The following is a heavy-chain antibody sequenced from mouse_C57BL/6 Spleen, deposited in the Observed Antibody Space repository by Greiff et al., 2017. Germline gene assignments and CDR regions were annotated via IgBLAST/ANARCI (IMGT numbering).Heavy chain of an antibody. D-gene: IGHD2-4*01. CDR1: GYTFTDYN. CDR3: ARRMAYYDYSFAY. CDR2: INPNNGGT. V-gene: IGHV1-18*01. Sequence: VQLQQSGPELVKPGASVKIPCKASGYTFTDYNMDWVKQSHGKSLEWIGDINPNNGGTIYNQKFKGKATLTVDKSSSTAYMELRSLTSDDTAVYYCARRMAYYDYSFAYWGQGTLVTVSA. J-gene: IGHJ3*01.